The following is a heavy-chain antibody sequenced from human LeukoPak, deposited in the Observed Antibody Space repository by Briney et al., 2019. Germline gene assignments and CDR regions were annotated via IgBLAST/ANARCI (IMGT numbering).Heavy chain of an antibody. V-gene: IGHV1-8*03. J-gene: IGHJ4*02. Sequence: GASVKVSCKASGYTFTSYDINWVRQATGQGLEWMGWMNPNSGNTSYAQKFQGRVTITRNTSISTAYMELSSLRSEDTAVYYCARKGMELGFDYWGQGTLVTVSS. CDR2: MNPNSGNT. D-gene: IGHD4/OR15-4a*01. CDR1: GYTFTSYD. CDR3: ARKGMELGFDY.